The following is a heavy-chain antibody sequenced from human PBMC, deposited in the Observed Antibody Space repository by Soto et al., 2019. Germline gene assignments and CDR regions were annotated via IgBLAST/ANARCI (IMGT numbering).Heavy chain of an antibody. Sequence: GASVTVSCKASGYTFTSYAMHWVRQAPGQRLEWMGWINAGNGNTKYSQKFQGRVTITRDTSASTAYMELSSLRSEDTAVYYCASLRLVRDTTGVDYHGMDVWGQGTTVTVS. J-gene: IGHJ6*02. CDR2: INAGNGNT. CDR3: ASLRLVRDTTGVDYHGMDV. V-gene: IGHV1-3*01. CDR1: GYTFTSYA. D-gene: IGHD6-6*01.